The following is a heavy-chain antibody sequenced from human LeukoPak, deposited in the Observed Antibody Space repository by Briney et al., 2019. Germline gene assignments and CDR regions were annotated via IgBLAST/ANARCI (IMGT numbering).Heavy chain of an antibody. V-gene: IGHV1-69*05. Sequence: ASVKVSCKSTGCTFISYAINGVRQARGRGLAWMGGIIPIFGTANYAQKFQGRDTITTDESTSTAYMELSSLRSEDTAVYYCARGLEDSSGYQYYYMDVWGKGTTVTVSS. J-gene: IGHJ6*03. CDR3: ARGLEDSSGYQYYYMDV. CDR1: GCTFISYA. CDR2: IIPIFGTA. D-gene: IGHD3-22*01.